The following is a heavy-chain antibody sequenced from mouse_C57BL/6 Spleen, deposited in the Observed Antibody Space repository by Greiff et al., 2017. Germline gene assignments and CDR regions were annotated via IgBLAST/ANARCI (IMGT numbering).Heavy chain of an antibody. CDR2: INPNNGGT. J-gene: IGHJ2*01. CDR1: GYTFTDYN. CDR3: ARGRYYYGSSYEDYFDY. D-gene: IGHD1-1*01. Sequence: VQLQQSGPELVKPGASVKIPCKASGYTFTDYNMDWVKQSHGKSLEWIGDINPNNGGTIYNQKFKGKATLTVDKSSSTAYMELRSLTSEDTAVYYCARGRYYYGSSYEDYFDYWGQGTTLTVSS. V-gene: IGHV1-18*01.